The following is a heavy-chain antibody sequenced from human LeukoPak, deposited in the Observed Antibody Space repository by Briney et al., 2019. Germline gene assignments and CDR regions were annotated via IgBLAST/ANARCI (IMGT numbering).Heavy chain of an antibody. CDR3: VRDWWLGSLSLQGYFYGLDV. J-gene: IGHJ6*02. CDR2: IYNNVNT. Sequence: SETLSLTCTVSGASISDFYWTWIRQPPGKGLEWIGYIYNNVNTDYNPSLKSRVTISVDRSKNQFSLRLTSVTAADTAVYYRVRDWWLGSLSLQGYFYGLDVWGQGTTVTVSS. CDR1: GASISDFY. D-gene: IGHD2-15*01. V-gene: IGHV4-59*01.